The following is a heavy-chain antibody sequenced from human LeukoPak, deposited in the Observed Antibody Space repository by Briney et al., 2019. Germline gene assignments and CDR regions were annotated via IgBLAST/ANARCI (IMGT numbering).Heavy chain of an antibody. D-gene: IGHD6-13*01. CDR3: ARDGGSSWFSWFAP. V-gene: IGHV1-3*03. CDR2: IYAGNGDT. CDR1: GYTFTDYY. Sequence: ASVKVSCMASGYTFTDYYMHWVRQAPGQRLEWMGWIYAGNGDTKYSQEFQGRVTITRDTSASTAYMELSSLRSEDMAVYYCARDGGSSWFSWFAPWGQGTLVTVSS. J-gene: IGHJ5*02.